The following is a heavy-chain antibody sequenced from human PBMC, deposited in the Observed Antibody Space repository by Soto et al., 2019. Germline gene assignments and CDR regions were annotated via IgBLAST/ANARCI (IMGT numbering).Heavy chain of an antibody. V-gene: IGHV1-18*01. D-gene: IGHD1-1*01. CDR2: ISAYNGNT. J-gene: IGHJ5*02. CDR3: ARDKGNWNDVRGWFDP. Sequence: GASVKVSCKASGYTFTSYGISWVRQAPGQGLEWMGWISAYNGNTNYTQKLKGRVTMTTDTSTSTAYMELRSLRSDDTAVYYCARDKGNWNDVRGWFDPWGQGTLVTVSS. CDR1: GYTFTSYG.